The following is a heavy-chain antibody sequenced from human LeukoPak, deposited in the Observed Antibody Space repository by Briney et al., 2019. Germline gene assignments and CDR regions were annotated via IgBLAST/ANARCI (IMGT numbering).Heavy chain of an antibody. V-gene: IGHV3-9*01. D-gene: IGHD5-18*01. Sequence: PGGSLRLSCAASGFTFDDYAMHWVRQAPGKGLEWVSGISWNSGSIGYADPVKGRFTISRDNAKNSLYLQMNSLRAEDTALYYCAKVRGYSYGAPTDYWGQGTLVTVSS. J-gene: IGHJ4*02. CDR2: ISWNSGSI. CDR3: AKVRGYSYGAPTDY. CDR1: GFTFDDYA.